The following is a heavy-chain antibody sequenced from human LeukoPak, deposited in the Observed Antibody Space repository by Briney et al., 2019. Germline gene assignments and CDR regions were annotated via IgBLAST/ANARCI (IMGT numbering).Heavy chain of an antibody. CDR2: ISPGDSHT. V-gene: IGHV5-51*01. Sequence: PGESLKISCQGSGYNFGTGWSVWVRQMPGKGLEFMGIISPGDSHTRYNPSFQGQVTISADTSIRTAYLRWSSLQAWDTAMYYCTKFHDTWYGETWGQGTLVTVSS. CDR1: GYNFGTGW. CDR3: TKFHDTWYGET. D-gene: IGHD6-13*01. J-gene: IGHJ5*02.